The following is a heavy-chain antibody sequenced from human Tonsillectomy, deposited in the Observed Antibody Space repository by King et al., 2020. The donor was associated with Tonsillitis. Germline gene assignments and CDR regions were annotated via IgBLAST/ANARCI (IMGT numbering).Heavy chain of an antibody. V-gene: IGHV3-33*01. J-gene: IGHJ4*02. CDR3: AGDHYTRSNYSIFDY. CDR2: FWSDGTKK. CDR1: GFTFSLYG. D-gene: IGHD3-3*01. Sequence: VQLVESGGGVVQPGRSLRLSCAASGFTFSLYGMHWVRQAPGKGLEWGAVFWSDGTKKYYADSVKGRFTVSRDNSRSTLFLQMNSLRAEDTAGYYCAGDHYTRSNYSIFDYWGKGTLVTVSS.